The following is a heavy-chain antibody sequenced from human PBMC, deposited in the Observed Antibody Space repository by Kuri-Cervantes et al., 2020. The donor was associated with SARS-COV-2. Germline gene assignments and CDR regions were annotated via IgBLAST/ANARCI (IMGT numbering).Heavy chain of an antibody. CDR3: ATAGGITMVRGDPDYYYYMDV. J-gene: IGHJ6*03. Sequence: SVKVSCKASGGTFSSYAISWVRQAPGQGLEWMGGIIPIFGTANYAQKFQGRVTITADESTSTAYMELSSLRSEDTAVYYCATAGGITMVRGDPDYYYYMDVWGKGTTVTVSS. CDR2: IIPIFGTA. CDR1: GGTFSSYA. V-gene: IGHV1-69*13. D-gene: IGHD3-10*01.